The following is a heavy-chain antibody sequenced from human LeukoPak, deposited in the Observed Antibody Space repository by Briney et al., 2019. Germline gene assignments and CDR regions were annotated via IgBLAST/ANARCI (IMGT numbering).Heavy chain of an antibody. D-gene: IGHD3-22*01. V-gene: IGHV4-39*07. J-gene: IGHJ4*02. Sequence: SETLSLTCTVSGGSTSSPAYYWSWIRQPPGKGLEWIGSIYYNGDTYYKPSLKSRVTISVDRSKNQFSLRLTSVTAADTAVYYCARVRAGGNYYDSSGYYGGYYFDYWGQGTLVTVSS. CDR1: GGSTSSPAYY. CDR3: ARVRAGGNYYDSSGYYGGYYFDY. CDR2: IYYNGDT.